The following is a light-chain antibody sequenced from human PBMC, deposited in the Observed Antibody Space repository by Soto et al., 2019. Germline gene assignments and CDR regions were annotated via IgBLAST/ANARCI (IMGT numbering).Light chain of an antibody. J-gene: IGKJ4*01. V-gene: IGKV3-20*01. CDR2: GAS. CDR3: QQYDSSPLT. Sequence: ETVLTQSPGTLSLSPGERSTLSCRASQSFSSSYLALYQQKPGQAPRLLIYGASSRATGIPDRFSGSGSGTDFTLTISRLEPEDFAVDYCQQYDSSPLTFGGGTKVDIK. CDR1: QSFSSSY.